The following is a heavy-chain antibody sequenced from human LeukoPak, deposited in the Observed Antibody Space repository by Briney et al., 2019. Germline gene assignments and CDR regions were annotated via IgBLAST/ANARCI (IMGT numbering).Heavy chain of an antibody. D-gene: IGHD3-3*01. J-gene: IGHJ4*02. CDR2: ISGSGGST. Sequence: GGSLRLSCAAAGFTFSSYAMSWVRQAPGKGLEWVSAISGSGGSTYYADSVKGLFPISRANSKNTLYLQMNSMRAEDTAVYYCALELSLWVSLLDDYWGQGTLVTVSS. V-gene: IGHV3-23*01. CDR1: GFTFSSYA. CDR3: ALELSLWVSLLDDY.